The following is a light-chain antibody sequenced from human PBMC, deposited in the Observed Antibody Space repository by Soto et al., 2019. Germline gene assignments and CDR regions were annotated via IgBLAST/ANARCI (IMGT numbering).Light chain of an antibody. J-gene: IGLJ2*01. Sequence: QSVLTQPPSVSAAPGQKVTISCSGSSSNIGHNYVSWYQQLPGTAPKLLIYDNNKRPSGIPDRFSGSTSGTSATLGITGLQTGDEADYYCGAWDSSLSAVVFGGGTKLTVL. CDR2: DNN. V-gene: IGLV1-51*01. CDR3: GAWDSSLSAVV. CDR1: SSNIGHNY.